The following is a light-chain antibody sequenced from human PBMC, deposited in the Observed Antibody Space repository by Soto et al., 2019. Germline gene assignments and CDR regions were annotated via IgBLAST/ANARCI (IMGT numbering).Light chain of an antibody. V-gene: IGKV3-15*01. CDR2: GAS. J-gene: IGKJ2*01. Sequence: EIVMTQSPATLPVSPGETATLTCRASQTVGASLAWYQHRPGQSPRPLMYGASTRATGIPARFSGSGSGTEFTLTITSLQSEDFAIYYCQQYYYWPPYTFGPGTKVEMK. CDR3: QQYYYWPPYT. CDR1: QTVGAS.